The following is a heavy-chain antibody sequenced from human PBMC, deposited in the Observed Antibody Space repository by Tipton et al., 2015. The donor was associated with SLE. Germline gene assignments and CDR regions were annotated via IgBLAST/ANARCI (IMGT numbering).Heavy chain of an antibody. D-gene: IGHD3-10*01. Sequence: GSLKLSCAASGFTFSSYAMSWVRQAPGKGLEWVSAISGSGGSTYYADSVKGRFTISRDNSKNTLYLQMNTLRAEDTAVYYCAKDPSSMVRGLKGYFDYWGQGTLVTVSS. CDR2: ISGSGGST. V-gene: IGHV3-23*01. CDR3: AKDPSSMVRGLKGYFDY. CDR1: GFTFSSYA. J-gene: IGHJ4*02.